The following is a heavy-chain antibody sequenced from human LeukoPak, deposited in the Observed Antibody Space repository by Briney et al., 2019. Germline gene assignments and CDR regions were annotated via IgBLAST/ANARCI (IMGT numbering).Heavy chain of an antibody. D-gene: IGHD3-22*01. CDR1: GFTFSSYG. CDR2: IGVGGTT. CDR3: AKTQGYYDC. V-gene: IGHV3-23*01. J-gene: IGHJ4*02. Sequence: PGESLRLSCAASGFTFSSYGMNWVRQAPGKGLEWVSGIGVGGTTYYADSVKGRFTISRDTSKNTLYLQMNSLRAEDTAVYYCAKTQGYYDCWGQGTLVTVSS.